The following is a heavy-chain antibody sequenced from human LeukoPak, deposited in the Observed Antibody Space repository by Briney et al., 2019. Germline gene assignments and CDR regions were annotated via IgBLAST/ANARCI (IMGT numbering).Heavy chain of an antibody. CDR2: IRDEGGRT. J-gene: IGHJ4*02. D-gene: IGHD3-10*01. CDR1: AFSSSDFS. CDR3: VKDGGQPGYYFVL. V-gene: IGHV3-23*01. Sequence: PGGSLRLSCAVSAFSSSDFSMSWGPRAPGKGLEWVSVIRDEGGRTIYSDSVKGRFTTSRNNLRKTVYRQMYRLTPEDTPDIICVKDGGQPGYYFVLWGQGTLGGVSS.